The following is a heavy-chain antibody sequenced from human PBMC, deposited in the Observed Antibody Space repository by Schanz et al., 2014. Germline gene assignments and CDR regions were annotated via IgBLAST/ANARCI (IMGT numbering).Heavy chain of an antibody. V-gene: IGHV3-33*08. Sequence: VHLLDSGGGLVQPGGSLRLSCAASGFTFSIYAMHWVRQAPGKGLEWVAVIWYDGSNEYYADSVKGRFTISRDNAKNSLYLEMNSLRAEDTALYYCARDRRNADLDYWGQGTLVTVSS. D-gene: IGHD1-1*01. CDR2: IWYDGSNE. CDR3: ARDRRNADLDY. CDR1: GFTFSIYA. J-gene: IGHJ4*02.